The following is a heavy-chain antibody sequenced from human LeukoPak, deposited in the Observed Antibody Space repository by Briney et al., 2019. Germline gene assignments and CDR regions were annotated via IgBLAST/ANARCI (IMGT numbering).Heavy chain of an antibody. CDR1: GASISSSSYY. V-gene: IGHV4-39*07. Sequence: ASETLSLTCTVSGASISSSSYYWGWIRQPPGKGLEWTGSIYYSGSTYYNPSLKSRVTISVDTSKSQFSLNLSSVTAADTAVYYCARHSNWNGGVDWFDPWGQGTQVTVSS. D-gene: IGHD1-20*01. CDR3: ARHSNWNGGVDWFDP. J-gene: IGHJ5*02. CDR2: IYYSGST.